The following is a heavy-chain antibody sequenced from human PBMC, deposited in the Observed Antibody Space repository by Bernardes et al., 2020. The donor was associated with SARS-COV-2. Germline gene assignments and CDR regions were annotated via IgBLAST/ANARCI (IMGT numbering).Heavy chain of an antibody. CDR1: GYTLTALS. Sequence: ASRQDSCKVSGYTLTALSMPWVRQAPGQGLEWMGGFAPEDGETIYAQKFQGRVTMTEDTSTDTAYMELSSLRSEDTAVDYCATSPVVVTENWFDPWGQGTLVTVSA. D-gene: IGHD2-21*02. J-gene: IGHJ5*02. V-gene: IGHV1-24*01. CDR2: FAPEDGET. CDR3: ATSPVVVTENWFDP.